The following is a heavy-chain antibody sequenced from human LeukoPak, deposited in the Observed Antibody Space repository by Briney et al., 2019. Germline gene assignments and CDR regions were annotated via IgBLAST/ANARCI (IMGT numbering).Heavy chain of an antibody. CDR3: ARHVSGYSSGWYRSAFDI. V-gene: IGHV4-31*03. CDR2: IYYSGST. J-gene: IGHJ3*02. Sequence: PSETLSLTCTVSGGSISSGGYYWSWIRQHPGKGLEWIGYIYYSGSTYYNPSLKSRVTISVDTSKNQFSLKLSSVTAADTAVYYCARHVSGYSSGWYRSAFDIWGQGTMVTVSS. CDR1: GGSISSGGYY. D-gene: IGHD6-19*01.